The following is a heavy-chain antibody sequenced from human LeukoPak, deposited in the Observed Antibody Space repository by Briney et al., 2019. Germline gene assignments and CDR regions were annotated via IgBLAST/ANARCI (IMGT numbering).Heavy chain of an antibody. Sequence: PSETLSLTCTVSGGSISSGGYYWSWIPQHPEKGLEWIGYLSYSGSTYYNPSLKSRVSLSVDTSNNHFSLKLSSVTAADTAVYYCARASRIAVVPAAILNWFDPWGQGTLVTVSS. CDR3: ARASRIAVVPAAILNWFDP. J-gene: IGHJ5*02. D-gene: IGHD2-2*01. CDR2: LSYSGST. CDR1: GGSISSGGYY. V-gene: IGHV4-31*03.